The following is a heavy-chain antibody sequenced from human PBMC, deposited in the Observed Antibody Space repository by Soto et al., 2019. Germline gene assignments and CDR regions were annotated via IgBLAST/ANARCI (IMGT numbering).Heavy chain of an antibody. CDR2: IYYSGST. CDR1: GGSISSYY. Sequence: PSETLSLTCTVSGGSISSYYWSWIRQPPGKGLEWIGYIYYSGSTNYNPSLKSRVTISVDTSKNQFSLKLSSVTAADTAVYYCARDAKVTSYYYYGMDVWGQGTTVTVSS. CDR3: ARDAKVTSYYYYGMDV. V-gene: IGHV4-59*01. D-gene: IGHD4-17*01. J-gene: IGHJ6*02.